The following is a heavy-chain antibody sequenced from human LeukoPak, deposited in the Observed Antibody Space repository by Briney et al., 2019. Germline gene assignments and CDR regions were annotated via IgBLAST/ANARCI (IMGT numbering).Heavy chain of an antibody. CDR2: FDPEDGET. D-gene: IGHD4-23*01. J-gene: IGHJ4*02. CDR3: ATDRTGGYGGNPFDY. Sequence: ASVKVSCKVSGYTLTELSMHWVRQAPGKGLEWMGGFDPEDGETIYAQKFQGRVTMTEDTSTDTAYMELGSLRSEDTAVYYCATDRTGGYGGNPFDYWGQGTLVTVSS. CDR1: GYTLTELS. V-gene: IGHV1-24*01.